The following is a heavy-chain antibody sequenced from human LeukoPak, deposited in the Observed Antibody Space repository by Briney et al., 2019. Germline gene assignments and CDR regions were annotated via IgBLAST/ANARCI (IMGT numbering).Heavy chain of an antibody. CDR2: ISASGYST. Sequence: GGSLRLSCAASGFTFSSYAMSWVRQAPGKGLEWVSAISASGYSTYYADSVKGRFTISRDNSKKTLCLQMNSLRAEDTAIFYCAKDVYNWNFYFDYWGQGTLVTVSS. V-gene: IGHV3-23*01. J-gene: IGHJ4*02. CDR3: AKDVYNWNFYFDY. CDR1: GFTFSSYA. D-gene: IGHD1-7*01.